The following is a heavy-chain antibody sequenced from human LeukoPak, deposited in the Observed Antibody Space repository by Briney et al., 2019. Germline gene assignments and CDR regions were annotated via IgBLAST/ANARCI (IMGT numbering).Heavy chain of an antibody. D-gene: IGHD3-10*01. CDR2: ISSSGST. Sequence: SETLSLTCSVSGGSISSYYWSWIRQTAGKGLEWIGRISSSGSTNYNPSLKSRLTVSLDTSKNQFSLKLSSVTAADTAVYYCASSYGSGTYSLYVYWGQGTLVTVSS. V-gene: IGHV4-4*07. J-gene: IGHJ4*02. CDR3: ASSYGSGTYSLYVY. CDR1: GGSISSYY.